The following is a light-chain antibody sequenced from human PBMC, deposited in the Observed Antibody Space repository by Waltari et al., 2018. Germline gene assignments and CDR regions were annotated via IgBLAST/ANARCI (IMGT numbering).Light chain of an antibody. CDR2: DAS. Sequence: EIVLTQSPATLSLSPRERATLSCRASHSVSSDLAWYQQKPGQSPRPLISDASNRATGIPAKFSGSGSGTDFTLTISSLEPEDFAVYYCQQRRSWPLTFGGGTKVEIK. CDR3: QQRRSWPLT. CDR1: HSVSSD. J-gene: IGKJ4*01. V-gene: IGKV3-11*01.